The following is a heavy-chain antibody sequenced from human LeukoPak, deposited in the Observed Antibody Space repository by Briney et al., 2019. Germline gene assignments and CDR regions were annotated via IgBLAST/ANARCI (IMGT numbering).Heavy chain of an antibody. J-gene: IGHJ5*02. V-gene: IGHV1-2*06. CDR3: ARAHTTLWFGELLTWFDP. D-gene: IGHD3-10*01. CDR2: INPNSGGT. Sequence: ASVKVSCKASGYTFTGYYMHWVRQAPGQGLEWMGRINPNSGGTNYAQKFQGRVTMTRDTSTSTVNMELSSLRSEDTAVYYCARAHTTLWFGELLTWFDPWGQGTLVTVSS. CDR1: GYTFTGYY.